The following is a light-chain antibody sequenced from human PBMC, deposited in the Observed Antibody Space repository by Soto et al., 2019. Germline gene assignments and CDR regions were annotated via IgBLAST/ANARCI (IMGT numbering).Light chain of an antibody. CDR2: GAS. Sequence: EIVLTQSPGTLSLSPGERATLSCRASQSVSSNLAWFQQTPGQAPRLLIYGASTRATGIPARFSGSGSGTEFTLTISRLEPEDFAVYYCHQQGRSWITFGQGTRLEIK. CDR3: HQQGRSWIT. CDR1: QSVSSN. V-gene: IGKV3-20*01. J-gene: IGKJ5*01.